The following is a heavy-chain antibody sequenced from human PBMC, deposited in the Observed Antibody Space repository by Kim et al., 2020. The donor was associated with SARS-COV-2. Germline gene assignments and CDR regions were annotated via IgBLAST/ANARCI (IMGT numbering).Heavy chain of an antibody. J-gene: IGHJ5*02. D-gene: IGHD6-19*01. V-gene: IGHV3-64D*06. Sequence: KGRLTIARDNSKNTLYLQMSSVRAEDTAVYYCVKVIGYSSGWTPRGWFDPWGQGTLVTVSS. CDR3: VKVIGYSSGWTPRGWFDP.